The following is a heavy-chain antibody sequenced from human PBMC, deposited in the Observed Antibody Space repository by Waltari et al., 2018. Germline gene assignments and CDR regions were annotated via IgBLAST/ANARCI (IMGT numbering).Heavy chain of an antibody. CDR2: INTKTGKS. J-gene: IGHJ4*02. D-gene: IGHD4-17*01. V-gene: IGHV7-4-1*02. CDR3: ARWRPPDYGLDN. Sequence: QVQLVQSGSALKKPGTSVKISCNAPGYTVPDYSLHWVRQASGQGIELMARINTKTGKSTYAPYFTGRFVVSLVTSVSTAYLEIISLKAEDIAVYYCARWRPPDYGLDNWGQGTLVTVSA. CDR1: GYTVPDYS.